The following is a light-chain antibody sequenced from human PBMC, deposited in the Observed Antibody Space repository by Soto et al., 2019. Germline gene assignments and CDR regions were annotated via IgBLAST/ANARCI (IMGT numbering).Light chain of an antibody. CDR2: KAS. Sequence: DIQMTQSPSTLSASVGDRVTITCRASQSISSWLAWYQQKPGKAPKLLIYKASSLESGVPSRFSGSGSGTEFTLTISSLQPDDLATYYCQQYNSLYPFGQGTKLEIK. V-gene: IGKV1-5*03. CDR3: QQYNSLYP. J-gene: IGKJ2*01. CDR1: QSISSW.